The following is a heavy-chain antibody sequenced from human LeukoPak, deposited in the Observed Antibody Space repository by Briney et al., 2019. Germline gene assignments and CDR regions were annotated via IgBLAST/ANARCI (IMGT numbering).Heavy chain of an antibody. Sequence: PSETLSLTXTVSGGSISSSTYYWGWVRQPPGKGLEWIGSVSYSGTTYYNTSLRSRVTISIDTSRNQFSLKVTSVTAADTAVYYCARVTPAVRNNCFDPWGQGTLVTVSS. D-gene: IGHD2-2*01. CDR2: VSYSGTT. CDR3: ARVTPAVRNNCFDP. J-gene: IGHJ5*02. CDR1: GGSISSSTYY. V-gene: IGHV4-39*01.